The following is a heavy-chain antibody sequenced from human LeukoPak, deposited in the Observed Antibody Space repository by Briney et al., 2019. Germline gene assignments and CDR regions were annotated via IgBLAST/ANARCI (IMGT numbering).Heavy chain of an antibody. V-gene: IGHV1-46*01. Sequence: ASVKVSCKASGYTFTSYYMHWVRQAPGQGLEWMGIINPSGGSTSYAQKFQGRVTMTRDTSTSTVYMELSSLRSEDTAVYYCARQRPGNFWSGYSINWFDPWGQGTLVTVS. CDR2: INPSGGST. CDR1: GYTFTSYY. J-gene: IGHJ5*02. CDR3: ARQRPGNFWSGYSINWFDP. D-gene: IGHD3-3*01.